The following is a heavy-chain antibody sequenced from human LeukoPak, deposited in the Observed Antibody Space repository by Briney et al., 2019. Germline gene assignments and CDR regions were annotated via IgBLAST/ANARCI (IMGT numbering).Heavy chain of an antibody. CDR3: AAFGVLIAARSIDY. CDR1: GFTFTSSA. J-gene: IGHJ4*02. V-gene: IGHV1-58*01. D-gene: IGHD6-6*01. Sequence: ASVKVSCKASGFTFTSSAVQWVRQARGRHLEWIGRIVVGSGNTNYAQKFQERVTITRDMSTSTAYMELSSLRSEDTAVYYCAAFGVLIAARSIDYWGQGTLVTVSS. CDR2: IVVGSGNT.